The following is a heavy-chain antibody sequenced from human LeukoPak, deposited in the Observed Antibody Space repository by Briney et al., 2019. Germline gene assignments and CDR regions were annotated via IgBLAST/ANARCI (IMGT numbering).Heavy chain of an antibody. Sequence: GGSLRLSCAASGFSLSSYGMNWVRQAPGKGLEWVGGIKFDGIQEFYADSVKGRFTVSKDTSKNTLHLQMDSSRAEDTAVYYCASGSLGHYYDSSGYEYWGQGTLVTVSS. D-gene: IGHD3-22*01. V-gene: IGHV3-33*05. CDR2: IKFDGIQE. J-gene: IGHJ4*02. CDR3: ASGSLGHYYDSSGYEY. CDR1: GFSLSSYG.